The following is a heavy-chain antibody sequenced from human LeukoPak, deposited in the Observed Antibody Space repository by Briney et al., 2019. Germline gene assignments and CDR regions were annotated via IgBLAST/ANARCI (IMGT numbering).Heavy chain of an antibody. CDR3: ARAYYDFWSGSRGY. CDR2: ISASGATT. D-gene: IGHD3-3*01. Sequence: GSLRLSCAASGFTFSNYAMSWVRQAPGKGLEWVSVISASGATTYNADSVKGRFTISRDNSENTLYLQMNSLRAEDTAVYYCARAYYDFWSGSRGYWGQGTLVTVSS. CDR1: GFTFSNYA. J-gene: IGHJ4*02. V-gene: IGHV3-23*01.